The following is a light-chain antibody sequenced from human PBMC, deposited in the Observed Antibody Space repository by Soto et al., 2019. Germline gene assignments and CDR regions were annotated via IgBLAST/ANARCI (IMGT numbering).Light chain of an antibody. Sequence: DIQATQSPSTLSASVGDRVTITCRASQPISTWLAWYQEKPGKAPKLLIYDASSLEGGVPSRFSGSGSGTEFTLTISRLEPEDFAVYYCQQYGSSSWTFGQGTKVDIK. J-gene: IGKJ1*01. V-gene: IGKV1-5*01. CDR2: DAS. CDR1: QPISTW. CDR3: QQYGSSSWT.